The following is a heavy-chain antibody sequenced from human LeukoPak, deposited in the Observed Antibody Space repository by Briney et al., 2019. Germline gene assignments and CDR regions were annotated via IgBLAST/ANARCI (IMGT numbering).Heavy chain of an antibody. CDR1: GYTFTGYY. D-gene: IGHD3-22*01. Sequence: GASVKVSCKASGYTFTGYYMHWVRQAPGQGLEWMGWINPNSGGTNYAQKSQGRVTMTRDTSISTAYMELSRLRSGDTAVYYCARRYYDSSGYSFFDYWGQGTLVTVSS. V-gene: IGHV1-2*02. CDR2: INPNSGGT. J-gene: IGHJ4*02. CDR3: ARRYYDSSGYSFFDY.